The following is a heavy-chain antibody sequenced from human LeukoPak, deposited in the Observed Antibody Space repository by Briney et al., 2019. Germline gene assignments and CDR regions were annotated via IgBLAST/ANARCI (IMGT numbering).Heavy chain of an antibody. V-gene: IGHV3-66*01. CDR2: IYSGGST. D-gene: IGHD2-21*01. CDR1: GFTVSSFY. J-gene: IGHJ4*02. Sequence: GGSLRLSCAASGFTVSSFYMSWVRQAPGKGLEWVSVIYSGGSTYYAESVKGRFTISRDNSKNMLYLQMNSLRAEDTALYYCARGYFGIADFWGQGTLVTVSS. CDR3: ARGYFGIADF.